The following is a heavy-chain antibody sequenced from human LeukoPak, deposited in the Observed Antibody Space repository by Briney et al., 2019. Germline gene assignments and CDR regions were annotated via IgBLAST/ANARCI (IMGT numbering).Heavy chain of an antibody. CDR2: NYYNGST. V-gene: IGHV4-31*11. J-gene: IGHJ4*02. CDR3: ASMTSEERYYFDY. CDR1: GGSISSGGYY. Sequence: SLTLSLTCAFSGGSISSGGYYWSWIRRPPGRGLEWIGCNYYNGSTYYNPSLKSRVTISVDTSKNQFSLKLTSVTAADTAVYYCASMTSEERYYFDYWGQGTLVTVSS. D-gene: IGHD3-16*01.